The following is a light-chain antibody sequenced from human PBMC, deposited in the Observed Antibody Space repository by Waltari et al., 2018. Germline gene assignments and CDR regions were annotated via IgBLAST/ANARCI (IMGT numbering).Light chain of an antibody. V-gene: IGKV1-13*02. CDR1: RGISSA. Sequence: AIQLTQYPSSLSASVGDRVTITCRASRGISSALAWYQQKPGKPPKVLIYDASILESGVTLRFTGSGSGADFTLTIGSLQPDDFATYYCQQFNSYPWTFGQGTKVEIK. CDR3: QQFNSYPWT. J-gene: IGKJ1*01. CDR2: DAS.